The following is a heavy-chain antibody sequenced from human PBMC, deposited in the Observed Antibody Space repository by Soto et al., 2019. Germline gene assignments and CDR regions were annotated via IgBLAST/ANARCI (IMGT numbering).Heavy chain of an antibody. CDR2: INHSGST. CDR3: ARLSSYLNYYYYMDV. Sequence: SETLSLTCAVYGGSFSGYYWSWIRQPPGKGLEWIGEINHSGSTNYNPSLKSRVTISVDTSKNQFSLKLSSVTAADTAVYYCARLSSYLNYYYYMDVWGKGTTVTVSS. D-gene: IGHD3-10*01. V-gene: IGHV4-34*01. J-gene: IGHJ6*03. CDR1: GGSFSGYY.